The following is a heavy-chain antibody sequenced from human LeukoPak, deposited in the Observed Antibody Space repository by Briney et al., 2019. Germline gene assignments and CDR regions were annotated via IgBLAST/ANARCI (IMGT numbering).Heavy chain of an antibody. V-gene: IGHV4-38-2*02. CDR1: GYSISSGYY. CDR2: IYHSGST. J-gene: IGHJ5*02. D-gene: IGHD2-2*01. CDR3: ARGGYCSSTSCYGGDNWFDP. Sequence: PSETLSLTCTVSGYSISSGYYWGWIRQPPGKGLEWIGSIYHSGSTYYNPSLKSRVTISVDTSKNQFSLKLSSVTAADTAVYYCARGGYCSSTSCYGGDNWFDPWGQGTLVTVSS.